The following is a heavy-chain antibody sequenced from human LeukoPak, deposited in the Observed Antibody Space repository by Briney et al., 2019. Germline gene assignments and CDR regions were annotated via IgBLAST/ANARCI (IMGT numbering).Heavy chain of an antibody. Sequence: SDTLSLTCAVYGGSFSGYYWSWIRQPPGKGLEWIGETNHSGSTNYNPSLKSRVTISVDTSKNQFSLKLSSVTAADTAVYYCARRSPSSAPIVVVPAAMSGFDYWGQGTLVTVSS. V-gene: IGHV4-34*01. D-gene: IGHD2-2*01. CDR3: ARRSPSSAPIVVVPAAMSGFDY. CDR1: GGSFSGYY. J-gene: IGHJ4*02. CDR2: TNHSGST.